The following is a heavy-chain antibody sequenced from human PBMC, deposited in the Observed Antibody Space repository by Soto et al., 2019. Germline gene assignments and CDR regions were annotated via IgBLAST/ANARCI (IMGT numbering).Heavy chain of an antibody. V-gene: IGHV3-23*01. Sequence: GGSLRLSCAASGFTFSSYAMSWVRQAPGKGLEWVSAISGSGGSTYYADSVKGRFTISRDNSKNTLYLQMNSLRAEDTAVYYCANNLRPQYYFDYWGQGTLVTVSS. CDR3: ANNLRPQYYFDY. CDR1: GFTFSSYA. J-gene: IGHJ4*02. CDR2: ISGSGGST.